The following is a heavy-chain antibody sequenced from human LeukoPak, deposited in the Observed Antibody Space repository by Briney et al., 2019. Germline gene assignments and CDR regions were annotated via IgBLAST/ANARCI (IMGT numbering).Heavy chain of an antibody. CDR1: GDSVSSSTAA. V-gene: IGHV6-1*01. D-gene: IGHD2-15*01. J-gene: IGHJ4*02. CDR3: ARGQTGSGRIFDY. CDR2: TYYRSKWYS. Sequence: SQTLSLTCAISGDSVSSSTAAWNWIRQSPSRGLEWLGRTYYRSKWYSDFAEYVKSRITIDPDTSKNQFSLQLNSVTPDDTAVSFCARGQTGSGRIFDYWGQGALVTVSS.